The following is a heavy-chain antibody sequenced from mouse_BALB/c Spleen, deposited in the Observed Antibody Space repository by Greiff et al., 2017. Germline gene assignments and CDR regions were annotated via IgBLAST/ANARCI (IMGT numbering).Heavy chain of an antibody. V-gene: IGHV2-6-7*01. CDR1: GFSLTGYG. J-gene: IGHJ2*01. CDR2: IWGDGST. Sequence: VQRVESGPGLVAPSQSLSITCTVSGFSLTGYGVNWVRQPPGKGLEWLGMIWGDGSTDYNSALKSRLSISKDNSKSQVFLKMNSLQTDDTARYYCAKIYYDYDGRYYFDYWGQGTTLTVSS. D-gene: IGHD2-4*01. CDR3: AKIYYDYDGRYYFDY.